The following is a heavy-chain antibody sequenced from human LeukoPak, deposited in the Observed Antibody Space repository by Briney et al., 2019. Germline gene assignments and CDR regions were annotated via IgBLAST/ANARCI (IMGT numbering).Heavy chain of an antibody. J-gene: IGHJ4*02. CDR1: GGSISSYY. D-gene: IGHD4-17*01. CDR3: AGADRHDYGEDY. Sequence: PSETLSLTCTVPGGSISSYYWSWIRQPPGKGLEWIGFIYYSGSSYYNPPLKSRVTMSVDTSKNQFSLKLTSVTAADTAVYYCAGADRHDYGEDYWGQGTLVTVSS. V-gene: IGHV4-59*01. CDR2: IYYSGSS.